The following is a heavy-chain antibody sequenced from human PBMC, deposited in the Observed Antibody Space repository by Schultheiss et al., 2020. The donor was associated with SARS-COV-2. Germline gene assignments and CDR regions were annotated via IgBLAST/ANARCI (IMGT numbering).Heavy chain of an antibody. CDR1: GGSISSGGYC. J-gene: IGHJ5*02. D-gene: IGHD6-6*01. CDR3: ARGGGIAARPVWFDP. V-gene: IGHV4-31*03. Sequence: LRLSCNVSGGSISSGGYCWSWVRQHPGKGLEWLGYVYPSWSTYYNPSLESRLTMSVDTSKNQFSLKLSSVTAADTAVYYCARGGGIAARPVWFDPWGQGALVTGSS. CDR2: VYPSWST.